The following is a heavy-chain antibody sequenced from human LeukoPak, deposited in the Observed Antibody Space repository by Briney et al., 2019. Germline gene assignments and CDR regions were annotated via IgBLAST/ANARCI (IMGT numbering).Heavy chain of an antibody. CDR3: AKGTRSAVVRGVIRYYYGMDV. V-gene: IGHV3-23*01. J-gene: IGHJ6*02. CDR1: GFTFSNYA. D-gene: IGHD3-10*01. CDR2: ISGSGDSK. Sequence: AGSLRLSCAASGFTFSNYAMSWVRQAPGKGLEWVSGISGSGDSKYYADSVKGRFTISRDNSKNTLYLQMNSLRAEDTAVYYCAKGTRSAVVRGVIRYYYGMDVWGQGTTVTVSS.